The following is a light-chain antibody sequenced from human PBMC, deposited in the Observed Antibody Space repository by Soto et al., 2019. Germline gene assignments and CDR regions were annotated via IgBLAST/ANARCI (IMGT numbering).Light chain of an antibody. J-gene: IGKJ5*01. CDR3: QQRSQWPPL. V-gene: IGKV3-11*01. CDR1: QSVGRF. Sequence: EIVLTQSPATLSLSPGERATLSCRASQSVGRFLVWYQQKAGQAPRLLIYDAYNRATGIPARFSGSGSGTDFTLTIVSLEPEDFAVYYCQQRSQWPPLFGQGTRLEIK. CDR2: DAY.